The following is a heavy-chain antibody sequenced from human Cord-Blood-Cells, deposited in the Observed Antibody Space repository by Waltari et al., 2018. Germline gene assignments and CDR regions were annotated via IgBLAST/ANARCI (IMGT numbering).Heavy chain of an antibody. V-gene: IGHV1-24*01. Sequence: QVQLVQSGAEVKKPGASVKVSCKVSGYTHSELSMHWVRQSPGKGLEWMGGFDPEDGETIYAQKFQGRVTMTEDTSTDTAYMELSSLRSEDTAVYYCATAYRVGAATGFDYWGQGTLVTVSS. CDR3: ATAYRVGAATGFDY. D-gene: IGHD1-26*01. CDR1: GYTHSELS. CDR2: FDPEDGET. J-gene: IGHJ4*02.